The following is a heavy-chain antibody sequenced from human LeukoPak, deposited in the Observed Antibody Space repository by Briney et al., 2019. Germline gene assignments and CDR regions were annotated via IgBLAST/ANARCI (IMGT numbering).Heavy chain of an antibody. CDR3: ARVPHLDSSWYWFDP. CDR1: GYTFTSYG. V-gene: IGHV1-18*01. CDR2: ISAYNGNT. Sequence: ASVKVSCKASGYTFTSYGISWVRQAPGQGLEWMGWISAYNGNTNYAQKLQGRVTMTTDTSTSTAYMELRSLRSDDTAVYCARVPHLDSSWYWFDPWGQGTLVTVSS. D-gene: IGHD6-13*01. J-gene: IGHJ5*02.